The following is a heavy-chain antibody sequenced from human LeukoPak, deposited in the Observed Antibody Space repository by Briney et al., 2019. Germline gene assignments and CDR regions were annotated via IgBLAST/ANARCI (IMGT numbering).Heavy chain of an antibody. J-gene: IGHJ4*02. Sequence: SETLSLTCGVYGGSFSGYYWNWIRQSPGKGLEWIGEINHSGSTNYNPSLKSRVTMSVDTSQKQFSLRLTSVTAADTAVYYCARGRYLTTLGGAGAGFLDYWGQGTLVTVSS. V-gene: IGHV4-34*01. CDR3: ARGRYLTTLGGAGAGFLDY. CDR1: GGSFSGYY. CDR2: INHSGST. D-gene: IGHD3-9*01.